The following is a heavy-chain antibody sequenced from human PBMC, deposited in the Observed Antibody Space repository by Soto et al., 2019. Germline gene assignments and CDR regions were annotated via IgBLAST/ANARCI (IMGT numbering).Heavy chain of an antibody. D-gene: IGHD3-22*01. Sequence: GASLRLSCAASGLSFSNAWMTWVRQAPGKGLEWVGRIKSKTDGGTTEYAAPVKGRFAISRDDSKNTLYLQMNSLKTEDTAVYYCTTRYYYDTSGYPHDYWGQGTLVTVSS. CDR1: GLSFSNAW. CDR2: IKSKTDGGTT. V-gene: IGHV3-15*01. J-gene: IGHJ4*02. CDR3: TTRYYYDTSGYPHDY.